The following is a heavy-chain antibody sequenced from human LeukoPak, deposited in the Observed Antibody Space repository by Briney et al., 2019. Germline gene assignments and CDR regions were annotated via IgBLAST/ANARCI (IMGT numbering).Heavy chain of an antibody. V-gene: IGHV3-30*18. D-gene: IGHD2-8*02. Sequence: GGSLRVSCAASGFTFTSYGMHWVRQAPGKGLEWVAVISYDGSNKYYADSVKGRFTISRDNSKNTLYLQMNSLRAEDTGVYYCAKDRTYCTGGVCSNFDYWGQGTLVTVSS. CDR2: ISYDGSNK. J-gene: IGHJ4*02. CDR1: GFTFTSYG. CDR3: AKDRTYCTGGVCSNFDY.